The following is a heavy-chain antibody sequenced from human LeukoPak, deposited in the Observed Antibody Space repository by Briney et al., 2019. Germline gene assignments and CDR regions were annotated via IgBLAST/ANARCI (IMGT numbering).Heavy chain of an antibody. Sequence: SETLSLPCAVCGGSFSGYYWSWIRQPPGKGLEGIGEINHSGSTNYHPSLKSRVTISVDTSKNQFSLKLSSVTAADTAVYYCARGRSSWYGPNFDYWGQGTLVTVSS. CDR3: ARGRSSWYGPNFDY. V-gene: IGHV4-34*01. CDR1: GGSFSGYY. D-gene: IGHD6-13*01. CDR2: INHSGST. J-gene: IGHJ4*02.